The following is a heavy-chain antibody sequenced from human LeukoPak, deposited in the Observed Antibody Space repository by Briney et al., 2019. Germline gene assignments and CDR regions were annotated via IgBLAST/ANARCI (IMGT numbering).Heavy chain of an antibody. J-gene: IGHJ6*03. Sequence: PGGSLRLSCAASGFTFSGSAMHWVRQASGKGLEWVGRIRSKANSYATAYAASVKGRFTISRDDSKNTAYLQMNSLKTEDTAVYYCTTPYSGYTNKDNYYYYYYMDVWGKGTTVTISS. CDR3: TTPYSGYTNKDNYYYYYYMDV. CDR2: IRSKANSYAT. CDR1: GFTFSGSA. D-gene: IGHD5-12*01. V-gene: IGHV3-73*01.